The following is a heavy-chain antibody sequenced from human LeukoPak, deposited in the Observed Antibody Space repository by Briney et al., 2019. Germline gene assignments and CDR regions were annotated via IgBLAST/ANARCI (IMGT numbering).Heavy chain of an antibody. J-gene: IGHJ4*02. CDR2: INHSGST. CDR3: ARGLDDYIWGSYRYTRTIPFDY. D-gene: IGHD3-16*02. CDR1: GGSFSGYY. V-gene: IGHV4-34*01. Sequence: PSETLSLTCAVYGGSFSGYYWSWIRQPPGKGLEWIGEINHSGSTNYNPSLKSRVTISVDKSKNQFSLKLSSVTAADTAVYYCARGLDDYIWGSYRYTRTIPFDYWGQGTLVTVSS.